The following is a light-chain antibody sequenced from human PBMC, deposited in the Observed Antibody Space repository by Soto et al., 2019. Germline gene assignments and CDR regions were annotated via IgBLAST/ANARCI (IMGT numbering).Light chain of an antibody. CDR3: SSYTSTSTIL. CDR1: SNDIGAFDY. CDR2: EVF. V-gene: IGLV2-14*01. J-gene: IGLJ2*01. Sequence: QSVLTQPASVSASPGQSISISCTGTSNDIGAFDYVSWYQQHPGKAPKLILFEVFNRPSGVSTRFSGSKSGSTASLTISGLQAEDEADYFCSSYTSTSTILFGGGTKLTVL.